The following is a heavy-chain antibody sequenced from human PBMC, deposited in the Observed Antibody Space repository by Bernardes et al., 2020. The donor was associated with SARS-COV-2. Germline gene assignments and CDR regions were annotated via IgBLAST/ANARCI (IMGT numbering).Heavy chain of an antibody. CDR1: GGSISSGIW. V-gene: IGHV4-4*02. D-gene: IGHD1-26*01. Sequence: SETLSLTCTVSGGSISSGIWWSWVRQAPGKGLVWIGEIFHAGNTNYNPSLKSRVTISVDKSKNQFSLKMTSVTAADTAVYYCARGEVFDNWGQGILVTVSS. CDR2: IFHAGNT. CDR3: ARGEVFDN. J-gene: IGHJ4*02.